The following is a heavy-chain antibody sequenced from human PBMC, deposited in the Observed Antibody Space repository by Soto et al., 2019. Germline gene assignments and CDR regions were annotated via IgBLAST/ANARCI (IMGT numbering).Heavy chain of an antibody. CDR1: GGSISSYY. CDR2: IYYSGST. Sequence: QVQLQESGPGLVKPSETLSLTCTVSGGSISSYYWSWIRQPPGKGLEWIGYIYYSGSTNYNPSLKSRVTISVDTSNNQFSMKLSSVPAADTAVYYCARRYGSAIDYWGQGTLVTVSS. CDR3: ARRYGSAIDY. V-gene: IGHV4-59*08. J-gene: IGHJ4*02. D-gene: IGHD1-26*01.